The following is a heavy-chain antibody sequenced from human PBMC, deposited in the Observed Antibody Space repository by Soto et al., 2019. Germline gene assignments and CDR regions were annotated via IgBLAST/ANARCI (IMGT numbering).Heavy chain of an antibody. Sequence: LTLSCAASGLTVSKSWLNPVRQAPRKGLEWVGRIKRNSDGGTSDYAALVKGRCTISRDDAEDTLYLQMNSWNTEDTAVYFCSTALHWTGEFSLIDHGGPVTLVTVS. CDR1: GLTVSKSW. V-gene: IGHV3-15*07. CDR2: IKRNSDGGTS. J-gene: IGHJ4*02. CDR3: STALHWTGEFSLIDH. D-gene: IGHD1-1*01.